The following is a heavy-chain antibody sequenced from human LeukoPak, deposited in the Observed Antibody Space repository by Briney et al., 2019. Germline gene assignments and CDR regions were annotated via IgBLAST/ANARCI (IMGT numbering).Heavy chain of an antibody. D-gene: IGHD5-12*01. Sequence: PGGSLRLSCAVSGFTFSDYYMSWIRQAPGKGLEWVSYISSSGSTIYYADSVKGRFTISRDNAKNSLYLQMNSLRAEDTAVYYCARGVLYGYDSPLGYWGQGTLVTVSS. J-gene: IGHJ4*02. V-gene: IGHV3-11*04. CDR1: GFTFSDYY. CDR3: ARGVLYGYDSPLGY. CDR2: ISSSGSTI.